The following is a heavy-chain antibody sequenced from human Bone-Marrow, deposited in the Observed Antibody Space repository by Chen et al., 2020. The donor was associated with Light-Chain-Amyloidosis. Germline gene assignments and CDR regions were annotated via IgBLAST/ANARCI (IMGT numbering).Heavy chain of an antibody. CDR1: GFTFSSYT. J-gene: IGHJ4*02. V-gene: IGHV3-21*01. CDR3: ARGGSYYYFDY. D-gene: IGHD1-26*01. CDR2: ISRSSSHI. Sequence: EVQLVESGGGLVKPGGSLRLSCVASGFTFSSYTMNWARQTPGRGLEWVSSISRSSSHIYYADSMRGRFTISRDNAKNSLYLQMNNLRAEDTAVYYCARGGSYYYFDYWGQGILVTVSS.